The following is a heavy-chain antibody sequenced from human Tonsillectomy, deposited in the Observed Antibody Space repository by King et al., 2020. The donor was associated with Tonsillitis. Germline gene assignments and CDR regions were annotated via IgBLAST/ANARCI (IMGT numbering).Heavy chain of an antibody. CDR2: IKQDGTQK. V-gene: IGHV3-7*01. CDR3: ARDPPSKDGVNWFDP. J-gene: IGHJ5*02. CDR1: GFSFSTNW. D-gene: IGHD3-10*01. Sequence: VQLVESGGGLVQPGGSLRLSCVASGFSFSTNWMSWVRQAPGKGLEWVANIKQDGTQKFYVYSVKGRFTISRDNPQNSLYLQMNSLSAEDSAVYFCARDPPSKDGVNWFDPWGQGTLVTVSS.